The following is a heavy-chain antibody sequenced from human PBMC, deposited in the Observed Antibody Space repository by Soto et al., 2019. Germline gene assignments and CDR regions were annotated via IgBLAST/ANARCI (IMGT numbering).Heavy chain of an antibody. D-gene: IGHD6-6*01. Sequence: GGSLRLSCAASGFTFSSYGMHWVRQAPGKGLEWVAVIWYDGSNKYYADSVKGRFTISRDNSKNTLYLQMNSLRAEDTAVYYCARERRYSSSSWYYYGMDVWGQGTTVTVSS. CDR3: ARERRYSSSSWYYYGMDV. CDR1: GFTFSSYG. V-gene: IGHV3-33*01. CDR2: IWYDGSNK. J-gene: IGHJ6*02.